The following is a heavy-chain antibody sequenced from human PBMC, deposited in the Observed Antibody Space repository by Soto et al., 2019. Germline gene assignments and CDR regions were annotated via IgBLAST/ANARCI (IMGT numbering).Heavy chain of an antibody. V-gene: IGHV4-59*07. Sequence: PSATLSLTCTMSRGSFRPNYWSWILQPPGKALEWVGYIYYGRTSSYNPSLKSRVTISLDTSKSQVSLSLSSVTAADTAVYYCARRYGSAFDIWGQGTMVT. J-gene: IGHJ3*02. CDR1: RGSFRPNY. CDR3: ARRYGSAFDI. D-gene: IGHD3-10*01. CDR2: IYYGRTS.